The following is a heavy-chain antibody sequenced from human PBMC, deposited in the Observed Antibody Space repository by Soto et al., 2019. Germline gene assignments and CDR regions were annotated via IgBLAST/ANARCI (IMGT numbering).Heavy chain of an antibody. D-gene: IGHD2-2*01. CDR2: IYWDDDK. CDR3: AHAYGGTSWPNDAFDV. CDR1: GFSLSADGVG. Sequence: QITLKESGPTLVKPTQTLTLTCTFSGFSLSADGVGVGWIRQPPGKALEWLALIYWDDDKRYRPSLKSRLTNTTDTSQIHAVLTTTNLAPVDTATYYCAHAYGGTSWPNDAFDVWGQGTVVTVSS. V-gene: IGHV2-5*02. J-gene: IGHJ3*01.